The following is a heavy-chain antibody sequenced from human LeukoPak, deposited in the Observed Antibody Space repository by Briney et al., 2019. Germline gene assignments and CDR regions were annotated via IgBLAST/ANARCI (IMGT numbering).Heavy chain of an antibody. CDR2: ISSSSSYI. CDR3: AIYGSWSYYKDY. D-gene: IGHD3-10*01. J-gene: IGHJ4*02. CDR1: GFTFSSYS. V-gene: IGHV3-21*01. Sequence: PGGSLRLSCAASGFTFSSYSMNWVRQAPGKGLEWVSSISSSSSYIYYADSVKGRFTISRDNAKNSLYLQMNSLRAEDTAVYYCAIYGSWSYYKDYWGQGTLVTVSS.